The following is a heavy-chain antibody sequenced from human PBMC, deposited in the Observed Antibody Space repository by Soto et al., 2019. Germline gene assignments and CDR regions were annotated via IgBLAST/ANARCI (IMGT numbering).Heavy chain of an antibody. CDR3: VRERGLSSFYGMDV. Sequence: GGSLRLSCEASGFTLTTYTMNWVRQASGKGLEWVSSITSSSGHMYYADSVKGRFTISRDNARNSLYLQMNSLRAEDTAVYYCVRERGLSSFYGMDVWGQGTTVTVSS. J-gene: IGHJ6*02. D-gene: IGHD3-10*01. CDR1: GFTLTTYT. V-gene: IGHV3-21*01. CDR2: ITSSSGHM.